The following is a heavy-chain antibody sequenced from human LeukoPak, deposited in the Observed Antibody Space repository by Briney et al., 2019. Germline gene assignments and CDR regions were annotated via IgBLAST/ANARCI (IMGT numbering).Heavy chain of an antibody. V-gene: IGHV4-59*01. CDR1: GGSFSDYY. Sequence: SETLSXTCTISGGSFSDYYWSWIRQSPGKGLEWIGYIYYTGSTTYNPSLTSRVTISADTCKNQFSLTLSSVTAADTAVYYCASRKLAXDYWGQGTXVTVSS. CDR2: IYYTGST. CDR3: ASRKLAXDY. D-gene: IGHD1-1*01. J-gene: IGHJ4*02.